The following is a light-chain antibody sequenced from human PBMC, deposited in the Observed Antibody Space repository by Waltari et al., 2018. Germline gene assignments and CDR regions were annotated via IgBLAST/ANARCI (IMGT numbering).Light chain of an antibody. Sequence: DIVMTQSPDSLAVSQGEGATINCKSSQSVLYSSKNKNYLAWYQQKPGKPPKLLIYWASTRESGVPDRFSGSGSGTDFTLTISSLQAEDVAVYYCQQYYSTPYTFGQGTKLEIK. J-gene: IGKJ2*01. V-gene: IGKV4-1*01. CDR1: QSVLYSSKNKNY. CDR3: QQYYSTPYT. CDR2: WAS.